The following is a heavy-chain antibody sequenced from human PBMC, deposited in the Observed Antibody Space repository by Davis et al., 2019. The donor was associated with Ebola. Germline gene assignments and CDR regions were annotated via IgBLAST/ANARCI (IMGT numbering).Heavy chain of an antibody. Sequence: PGGSLRLSCAASGFTFSSYWMSWVRQAPGKGLEWVSSISSSSSYIYYADSVKGRFTISRDNAKNSLYLQMNSLRAEDTAVYYCARDRGFFDYWGQGTLVTVSS. CDR3: ARDRGFFDY. V-gene: IGHV3-21*01. CDR2: ISSSSSYI. D-gene: IGHD3-10*01. CDR1: GFTFSSYW. J-gene: IGHJ4*02.